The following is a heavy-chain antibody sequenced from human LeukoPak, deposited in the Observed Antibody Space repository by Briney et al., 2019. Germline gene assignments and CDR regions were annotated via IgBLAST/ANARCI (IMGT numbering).Heavy chain of an antibody. V-gene: IGHV4-59*12. J-gene: IGHJ6*03. CDR1: GGSISSYY. Sequence: SETLSLTCTVSGGSISSYYWSWIRQPPGKGLEWIGYIYYSGSTNYDPSLKSRVTISVDTSKNQFSLKLSSVTAADTAVYYCAKQLGYCSSTSCSRDGYYYYMDVWGKGTTVTVSS. D-gene: IGHD2-2*01. CDR2: IYYSGST. CDR3: AKQLGYCSSTSCSRDGYYYYMDV.